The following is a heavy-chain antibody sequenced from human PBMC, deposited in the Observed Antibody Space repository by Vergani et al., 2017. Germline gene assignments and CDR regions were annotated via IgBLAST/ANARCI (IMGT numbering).Heavy chain of an antibody. CDR3: ARDRYYLGSGSYPYFYYYGLDV. CDR1: GFTFSNAW. Sequence: EVQLVESGGGLVKPGGSLRLSCAVSGFTFSNAWMNWARQAPGKGLEWVGRIKSKAYGETTDYAAPVKGRFTISRDNAKSSLYLQMNSLRAEDTGVYYCARDRYYLGSGSYPYFYYYGLDVWGQGTAVTVSS. CDR2: IKSKAYGETT. D-gene: IGHD3-10*01. J-gene: IGHJ6*02. V-gene: IGHV3-15*07.